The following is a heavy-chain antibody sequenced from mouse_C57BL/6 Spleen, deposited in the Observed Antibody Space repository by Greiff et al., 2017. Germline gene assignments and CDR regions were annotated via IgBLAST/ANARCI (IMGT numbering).Heavy chain of an antibody. CDR2: ISSGGDYI. CDR3: TRDRDYDDGAAMDY. J-gene: IGHJ4*01. CDR1: GFTFSSYA. V-gene: IGHV5-9-1*02. D-gene: IGHD2-4*01. Sequence: EVNVVESGEGLVKPGGSLKLSCAASGFTFSSYAMSWVRQTPEKRLEWVAYISSGGDYIYYADTVKGRFTISRDNARNTLYLQMSSLKSEDTAMYYCTRDRDYDDGAAMDYWGQGTSVTVSS.